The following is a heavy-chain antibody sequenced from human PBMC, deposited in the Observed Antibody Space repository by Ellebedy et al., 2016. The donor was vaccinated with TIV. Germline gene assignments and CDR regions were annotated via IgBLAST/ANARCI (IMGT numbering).Heavy chain of an antibody. CDR3: ARHSYYYTSGGSVMDV. D-gene: IGHD3-10*01. CDR2: IYPGDSDT. Sequence: GESLKISXKGSGYSFTSYWIGWVRQMPGKGLEWMGIIYPGDSDTRYSPSFQGQVTISADKSISTAYLQWSSLKASDTAMYYCARHSYYYTSGGSVMDVWGQGTTVTVSS. CDR1: GYSFTSYW. V-gene: IGHV5-51*01. J-gene: IGHJ6*02.